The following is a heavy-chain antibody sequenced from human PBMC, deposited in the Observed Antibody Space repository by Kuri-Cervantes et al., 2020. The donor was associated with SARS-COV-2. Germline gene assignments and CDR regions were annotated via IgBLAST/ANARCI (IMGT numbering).Heavy chain of an antibody. CDR2: ISNDGSNK. Sequence: GESLKISCAASGFTFSTYGMHWVRQAPVKGLEWVAVISNDGSNKYYADSVKGRFNISRDNFKNTVYLRMTSLGPDDTAVYYCARDRGGVQDIWGQGSLVTVSS. J-gene: IGHJ4*02. CDR3: ARDRGGVQDI. V-gene: IGHV3-30*03. CDR1: GFTFSTYG. D-gene: IGHD3-10*01.